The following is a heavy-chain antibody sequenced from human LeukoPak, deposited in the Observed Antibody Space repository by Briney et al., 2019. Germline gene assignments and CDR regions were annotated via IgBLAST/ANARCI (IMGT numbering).Heavy chain of an antibody. V-gene: IGHV3-23*01. D-gene: IGHD4-23*01. CDR1: GFTFSNYG. CDR3: VKRSDYGGSGNYFDY. Sequence: GGSLRLSCAASGFTFSNYGMSWVRQAPGKGLEWVSLVSGRDENTYYADSVEGRFTISRDKSENTVYLQMNSLRAEDSAVYYCVKRSDYGGSGNYFDYWGQGTPVTVSS. J-gene: IGHJ4*02. CDR2: VSGRDENT.